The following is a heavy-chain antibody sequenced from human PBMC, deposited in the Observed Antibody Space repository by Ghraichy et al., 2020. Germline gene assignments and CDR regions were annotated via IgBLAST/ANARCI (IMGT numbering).Heavy chain of an antibody. D-gene: IGHD6-13*01. J-gene: IGHJ6*04. CDR2: IKQDGSEK. CDR3: ARNSSSWFYYYYGMDV. CDR1: GFTVSSYW. Sequence: GGSLRLSCAASGFTVSSYWMSWVRQAPGKGLEWVANIKQDGSEKYYVDSVKGRFTISRDNAKNSLYLQMNSLRAEDTAVYYCARNSSSWFYYYYGMDVWGKGTTVTVSS. V-gene: IGHV3-7*03.